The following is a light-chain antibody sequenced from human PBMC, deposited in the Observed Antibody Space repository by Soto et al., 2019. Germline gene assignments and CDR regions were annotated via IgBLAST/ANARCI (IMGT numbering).Light chain of an antibody. CDR2: GAS. J-gene: IGKJ5*01. CDR3: QQSYTTSIT. Sequence: DIQMTQSPSSLSASVGDRVTITCRASQWISTYLNWYQQKPGKAPKLLIYGASTLQGGVPSRFSGSGSGTDFTLTISSLQPEDFATYYCQQSYTTSITFGQGTRLEIK. CDR1: QWISTY. V-gene: IGKV1-39*01.